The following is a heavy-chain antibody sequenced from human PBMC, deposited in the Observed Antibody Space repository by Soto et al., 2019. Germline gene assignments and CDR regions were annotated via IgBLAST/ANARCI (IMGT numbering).Heavy chain of an antibody. Sequence: EVQLLESGGGLVQPGGSLRLSCGASGFTFNSYAVSWDRQAPGKGLQWVSTISGSGSGTYYADSVKGRFIISRDNSKNPLYLQMNSLRAEDTAVYFCAKDIGDIVVIPPSISAYYALHVWGQGTTVTVSS. V-gene: IGHV3-23*01. D-gene: IGHD2-15*01. CDR3: AKDIGDIVVIPPSISAYYALHV. CDR1: GFTFNSYA. CDR2: ISGSGSGT. J-gene: IGHJ6*02.